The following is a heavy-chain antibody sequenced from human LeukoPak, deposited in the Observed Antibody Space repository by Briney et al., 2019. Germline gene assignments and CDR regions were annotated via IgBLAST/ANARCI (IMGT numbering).Heavy chain of an antibody. Sequence: GASVRVSFKASEYTFTDYYIQWMRQAPGQGLEWMGWINANSGGTNYAQKFQGGVTMTRDTSISTAYMELSRLRSDDTAIYYCARESLVRLTSGFDIWGQGTMVTVSS. D-gene: IGHD3-10*01. J-gene: IGHJ3*02. CDR3: ARESLVRLTSGFDI. CDR1: EYTFTDYY. V-gene: IGHV1-2*02. CDR2: INANSGGT.